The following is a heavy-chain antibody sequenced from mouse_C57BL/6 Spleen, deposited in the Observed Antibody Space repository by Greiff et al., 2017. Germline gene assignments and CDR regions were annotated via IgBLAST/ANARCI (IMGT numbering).Heavy chain of an antibody. D-gene: IGHD2-5*01. CDR3: AAYYSKGGFGY. CDR1: GYAFSSSW. CDR2: IYPGDGDT. V-gene: IGHV1-82*01. J-gene: IGHJ3*01. Sequence: SGPELVKPGASVKISCKASGYAFSSSWMNWVKQRPGKGLEWIGRIYPGDGDTNYNGKFKGKATLTADKSSSTAYMQLSSLTSEDSAVYFCAAYYSKGGFGYWGQGTLVTVSA.